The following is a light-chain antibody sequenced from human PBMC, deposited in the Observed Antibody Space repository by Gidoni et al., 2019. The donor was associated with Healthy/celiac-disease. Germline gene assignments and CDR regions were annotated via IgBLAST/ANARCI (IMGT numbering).Light chain of an antibody. Sequence: EIVLTQSPATLSLSPGERATLSCRPSQSVSSYLAWYQQQPGQAPRLLSYDASNRATGIPARFSGSGSGTDFTLTISSLEPEDFAVYYCQQRSNWPPLTFGGGTKVEIK. J-gene: IGKJ4*01. CDR2: DAS. CDR1: QSVSSY. CDR3: QQRSNWPPLT. V-gene: IGKV3-11*01.